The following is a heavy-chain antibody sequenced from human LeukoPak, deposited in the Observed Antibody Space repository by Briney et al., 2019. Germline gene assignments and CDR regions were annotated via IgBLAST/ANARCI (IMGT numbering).Heavy chain of an antibody. V-gene: IGHV3-7*01. D-gene: IGHD3-9*01. Sequence: GGSLRLSCAASGFTFSSYWMSWVRQAPGKGLEWVANIKQDGSEKYYVDSVKGRFTISRDNAKNSLYLQMNSLRAEDTAVYYCARWVYDISDVFDYWGQGTLVTVSS. J-gene: IGHJ4*02. CDR3: ARWVYDISDVFDY. CDR1: GFTFSSYW. CDR2: IKQDGSEK.